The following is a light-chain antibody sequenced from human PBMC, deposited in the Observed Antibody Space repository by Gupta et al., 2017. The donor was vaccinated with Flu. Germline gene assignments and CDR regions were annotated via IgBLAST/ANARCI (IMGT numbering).Light chain of an antibody. Sequence: SYVLTQPPSVSVAPGKTARIACGGNNIGSKTVHWYQQKPGQAPVLGVYDDSGRPSGIPERFSGSNSGNTATLTISRVEGGDEADYYCQVWDSTSDQVRFGGGTRLTV. CDR3: QVWDSTSDQVR. CDR2: DDS. J-gene: IGLJ2*01. CDR1: NIGSKT. V-gene: IGLV3-21*03.